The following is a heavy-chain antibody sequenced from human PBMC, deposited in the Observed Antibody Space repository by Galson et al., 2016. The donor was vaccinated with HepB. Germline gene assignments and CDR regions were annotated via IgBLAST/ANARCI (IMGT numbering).Heavy chain of an antibody. J-gene: IGHJ4*02. V-gene: IGHV3-33*05. D-gene: IGHD3-10*01. CDR1: GFTFSRYG. CDR3: ARDRGFIAVPLTVADF. Sequence: SLRLSCATSGFTFSRYGMHWVRQAPGKGLEWVAVISYDERKRYYADSAKGRFTISRDGSKNTLFLQMNSLRAEDTAVYYCARDRGFIAVPLTVADFWGQGTRVTVSS. CDR2: ISYDERKR.